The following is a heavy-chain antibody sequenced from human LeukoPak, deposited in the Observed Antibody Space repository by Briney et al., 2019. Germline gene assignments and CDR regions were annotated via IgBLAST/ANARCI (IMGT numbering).Heavy chain of an antibody. Sequence: GGSLRLSCAASGITFSRSWMSWVRQAPGKGLEWVAFIKEDGGEIFYVDSVKGRFTISRDNAENFLYLQMNSLRAEDTAVYYCARRTNNGRSGIAFWGQGTLVTVSS. V-gene: IGHV3-7*02. D-gene: IGHD1-26*01. CDR1: GITFSRSW. CDR2: IKEDGGEI. CDR3: ARRTNNGRSGIAF. J-gene: IGHJ4*02.